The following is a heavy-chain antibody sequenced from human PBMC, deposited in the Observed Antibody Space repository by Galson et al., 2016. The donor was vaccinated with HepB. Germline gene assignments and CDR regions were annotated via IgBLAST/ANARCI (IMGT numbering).Heavy chain of an antibody. Sequence: PALVKPTQTLTLTCTFSGFSLTTASMCVSWIRQSPGKALEFLALIDWNDDKYYTASLKTRLTISRDTSKNEVVLTMTDMDPVDTATYSCSRSRGGHEVVRVYYYYFFYDMDVWGQGTAVTVSS. CDR1: GFSLTTASMC. V-gene: IGHV2-70*01. D-gene: IGHD3-16*01. CDR2: IDWNDDK. J-gene: IGHJ6*01. CDR3: SRSRGGHEVVRVYYYYFFYDMDV.